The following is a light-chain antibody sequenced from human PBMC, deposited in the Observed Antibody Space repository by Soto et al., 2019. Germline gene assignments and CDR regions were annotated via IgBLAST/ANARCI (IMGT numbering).Light chain of an antibody. CDR3: SSYTTSNTLLV. Sequence: QSVLTQPASVSGSLGQSITISCTGTSSDVGRYNYVSWYQQHPGKAPTLIIYDVFKRPSGVSDRFSGSKSGNTASLTISGLQAGDEADYYCSSYTTSNTLLVFGGGTQLTVL. V-gene: IGLV2-14*01. J-gene: IGLJ2*01. CDR2: DVF. CDR1: SSDVGRYNY.